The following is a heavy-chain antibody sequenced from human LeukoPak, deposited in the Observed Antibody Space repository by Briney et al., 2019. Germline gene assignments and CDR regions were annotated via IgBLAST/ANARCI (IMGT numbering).Heavy chain of an antibody. Sequence: QPGGSLRLSCAASGFTFSSYEMNWVRQAPGRGLEWVSYISSSGTTIYYADSVKGRFTISRDNAKNSLYLQMNSLRAEDTAVYYCARRYCSSTSCLIDYWGQGTLVTVSS. V-gene: IGHV3-48*03. CDR1: GFTFSSYE. J-gene: IGHJ4*02. D-gene: IGHD2-2*01. CDR3: ARRYCSSTSCLIDY. CDR2: ISSSGTTI.